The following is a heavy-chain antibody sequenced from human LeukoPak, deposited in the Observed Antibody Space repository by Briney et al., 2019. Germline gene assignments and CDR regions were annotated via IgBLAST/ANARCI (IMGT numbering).Heavy chain of an antibody. J-gene: IGHJ3*02. CDR2: ISSSGSTI. CDR3: ARIMIYAFDI. CDR1: GFTLSSYA. Sequence: PGGSLRLSCAASGFTLSSYAMSWIRQAPGKGLEWVSYISSSGSTIYYADSVKGRFTISRDNAKNSLYLQMNSLRAEDTAVYYCARIMIYAFDIWGQGTMVTVSS. V-gene: IGHV3-11*01. D-gene: IGHD3-16*01.